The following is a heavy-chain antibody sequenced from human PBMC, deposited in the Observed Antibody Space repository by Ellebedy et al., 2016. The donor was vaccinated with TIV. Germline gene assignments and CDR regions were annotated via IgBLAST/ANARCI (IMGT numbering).Heavy chain of an antibody. CDR1: GGSISSSSYY. CDR3: ARPVVWFGELYDDY. J-gene: IGHJ4*02. CDR2: IYYSGST. Sequence: MPSETLSLTCTVPGGSISSSSYYWGWIRQPPGKGLEWIGSIYYSGSTYYNPSLKSRVTTSVDTSKNQFSLKLSSVTAADTAVYYCARPVVWFGELYDDYWGQGTLVTVSS. D-gene: IGHD3-10*01. V-gene: IGHV4-39*01.